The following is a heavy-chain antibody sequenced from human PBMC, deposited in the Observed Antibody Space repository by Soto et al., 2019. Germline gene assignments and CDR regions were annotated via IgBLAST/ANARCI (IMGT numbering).Heavy chain of an antibody. Sequence: QVQLQESGPGLVKPSETLSLTCTVSGGSVSSGSYYWSWIRQPPGKGLEWIGYIYYSGSTNYNHSLKRRGTRSVDTSKNQFSLKLSSVTAADTAVYYCARGKKGYYYYYGMDVWGQGTTVTVSS. CDR1: GGSVSSGSYY. CDR3: ARGKKGYYYYYGMDV. CDR2: IYYSGST. J-gene: IGHJ6*02. V-gene: IGHV4-61*01.